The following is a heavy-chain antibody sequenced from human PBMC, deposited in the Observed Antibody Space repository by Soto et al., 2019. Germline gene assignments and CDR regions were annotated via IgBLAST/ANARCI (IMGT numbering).Heavy chain of an antibody. CDR3: AKDLFHGDYESRPSGYYYYGMDV. D-gene: IGHD4-17*01. V-gene: IGHV3-23*01. CDR2: ISGSGGST. J-gene: IGHJ6*02. CDR1: GFTFSSYA. Sequence: PGGSLRLSCAASGFTFSSYAMSWVRQAPGKGLEWVSAISGSGGSTYYADSVKGRFTISRDNSKNTLYLQMNSLRAEDTAVYYCAKDLFHGDYESRPSGYYYYGMDVWGQGTTVTLSS.